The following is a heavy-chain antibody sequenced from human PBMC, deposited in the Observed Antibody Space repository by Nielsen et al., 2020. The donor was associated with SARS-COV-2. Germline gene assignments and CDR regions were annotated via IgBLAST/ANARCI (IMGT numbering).Heavy chain of an antibody. D-gene: IGHD4-17*01. V-gene: IGHV1-18*01. CDR2: ISVYNGNT. J-gene: IGHJ3*02. Sequence: WVRQAPGQGLEWMGWISVYNGNTNYAQKFQGRVTMTTDTSTSTAYMELRSLRSDDTAVYYCARASPDYGDDAFDIWGQGTMVTVSS. CDR3: ARASPDYGDDAFDI.